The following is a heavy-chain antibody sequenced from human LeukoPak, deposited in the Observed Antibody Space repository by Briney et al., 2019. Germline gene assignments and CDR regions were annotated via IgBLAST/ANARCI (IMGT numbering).Heavy chain of an antibody. Sequence: SETLSLTCAVSGGSISGYYWSWIRQPPGKGLEWIGSIYYSGSTYYNPSLKSRVTISVDTSKNQFSLKLSSVTAADTAVYYCARHHYYGSGSPNWFDPWGQGTLVTVSS. V-gene: IGHV4-59*05. CDR1: GGSISGYY. D-gene: IGHD3-10*01. J-gene: IGHJ5*02. CDR3: ARHHYYGSGSPNWFDP. CDR2: IYYSGST.